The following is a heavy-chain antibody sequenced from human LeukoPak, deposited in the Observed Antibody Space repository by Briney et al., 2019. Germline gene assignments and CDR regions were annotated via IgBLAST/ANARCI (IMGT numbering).Heavy chain of an antibody. CDR1: GGSISSYY. V-gene: IGHV4-59*01. J-gene: IGHJ6*02. CDR3: ARGSGWYFDYYYYGMGV. D-gene: IGHD6-19*01. CDR2: IYYSGST. Sequence: SETLSLTCTVSGGSISSYYWSWIRQPPGKGLGWIGYIYYSGSTNYNPSLKSRVTISVDTSKNQFSLKLSSVTAADTAVYYCARGSGWYFDYYYYGMGVWGQGTTVTVSS.